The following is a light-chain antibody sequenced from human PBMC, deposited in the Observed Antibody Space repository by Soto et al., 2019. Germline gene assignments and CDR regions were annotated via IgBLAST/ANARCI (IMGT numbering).Light chain of an antibody. Sequence: EIVLTQSPGTLSLSPGEKATLSCRASQSVTGSYLAWYQQKPGQASRLLIIGASSRATGIPDRFSGSGSGTDFTLTISRLEPEDFAVYYCQQYGSSPYTFGQGTKMEIK. CDR2: GAS. CDR3: QQYGSSPYT. CDR1: QSVTGSY. J-gene: IGKJ2*01. V-gene: IGKV3-20*01.